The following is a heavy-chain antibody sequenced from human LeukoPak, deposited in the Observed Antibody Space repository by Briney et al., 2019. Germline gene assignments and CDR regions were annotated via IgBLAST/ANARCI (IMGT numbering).Heavy chain of an antibody. Sequence: GGSLRLSCTASGFTFGDHSVSWFRQAPGKGLEWVGFIRSKAYGGTAEYAASVKGRITISRDDSKSVAYLQMDSLKTEDTAVYYCTREIRYFDWFQADYWGQGTLVTVSS. J-gene: IGHJ4*02. D-gene: IGHD3-9*01. CDR3: TREIRYFDWFQADY. V-gene: IGHV3-49*03. CDR1: GFTFGDHS. CDR2: IRSKAYGGTA.